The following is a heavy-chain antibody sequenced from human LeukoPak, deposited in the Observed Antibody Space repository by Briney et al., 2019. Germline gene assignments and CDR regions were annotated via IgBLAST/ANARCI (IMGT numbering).Heavy chain of an antibody. D-gene: IGHD1-26*01. CDR1: GFDFSSNW. V-gene: IGHV3-74*01. Sequence: PGGSLRLSCAASGFDFSSNWMHWVRHAPGQGLVWVSRIKGDGISTNYADSVKGRFTISRDNSKNTLYLQMNNLRAEDTAMYYCAREMYSGMYNDAFDIWGQGTKVTVSS. CDR3: AREMYSGMYNDAFDI. CDR2: IKGDGIST. J-gene: IGHJ3*02.